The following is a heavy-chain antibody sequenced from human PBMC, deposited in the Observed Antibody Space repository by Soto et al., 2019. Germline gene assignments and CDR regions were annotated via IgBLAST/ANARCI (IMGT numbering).Heavy chain of an antibody. CDR3: AKDRLAGNFDY. J-gene: IGHJ4*02. CDR2: ISNTGGGT. Sequence: GGSLRLSCAASGFTFNNYAMNWVRQAPGMGLEWVATISNTGGGTYYADYVKGRFTISRDNSKNTLYLQMSSLRVEDKAVYYCAKDRLAGNFDYWGQGTQVTVSS. CDR1: GFTFNNYA. V-gene: IGHV3-23*01.